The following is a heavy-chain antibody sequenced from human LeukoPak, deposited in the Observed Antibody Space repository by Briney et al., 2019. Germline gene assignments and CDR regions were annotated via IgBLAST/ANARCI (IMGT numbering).Heavy chain of an antibody. D-gene: IGHD1-26*01. CDR1: GFTFSNNA. V-gene: IGHV3-23*01. Sequence: GGSLRLSCAASGFTFSNNAMSWVRQAPGKGLEWVSAISGSGGSTYYADSVKGRFTISRDNSKNTLYLQMNSLRAEDTAVYYCAKDILVGATTWFDPWGQGTLVTVSS. CDR3: AKDILVGATTWFDP. J-gene: IGHJ5*02. CDR2: ISGSGGST.